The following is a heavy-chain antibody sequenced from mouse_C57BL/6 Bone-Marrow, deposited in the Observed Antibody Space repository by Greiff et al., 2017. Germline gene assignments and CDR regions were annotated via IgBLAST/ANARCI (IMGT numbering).Heavy chain of an antibody. V-gene: IGHV1-82*01. Sequence: VKLQESGPELVKPGASVKISCKASGYAFSSSWMNWVKQRPGKGLEWIGRIYPGDGDTNYNGKFKGKATLTADKSSSTAYMQLSSLTSEDSAVYFCASSNYGAIDYWGQGTSVTVSS. CDR3: ASSNYGAIDY. CDR1: GYAFSSSW. J-gene: IGHJ4*01. CDR2: IYPGDGDT. D-gene: IGHD2-5*01.